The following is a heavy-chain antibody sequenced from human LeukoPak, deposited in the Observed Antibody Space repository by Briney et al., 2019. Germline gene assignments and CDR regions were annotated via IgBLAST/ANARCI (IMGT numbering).Heavy chain of an antibody. CDR2: IYPADSDT. V-gene: IGHV5-51*01. Sequence: GESLMISCKVSGYFFTSYWIGWVRQMPGKGLEWMGIIYPADSDTRYSPYFQGQVTISADKSISTAYLQWSSLKASDTAMYYCARLRDRLRNSSGWHYLDYWGQGTLVTVSS. CDR3: ARLRDRLRNSSGWHYLDY. D-gene: IGHD6-19*01. J-gene: IGHJ4*02. CDR1: GYFFTSYW.